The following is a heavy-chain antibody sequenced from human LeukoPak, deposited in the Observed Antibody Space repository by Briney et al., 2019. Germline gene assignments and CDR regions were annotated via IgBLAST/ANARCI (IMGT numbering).Heavy chain of an antibody. D-gene: IGHD2-2*01. Sequence: ASVKVSCKASGYTFTGYYMHWVRHAPRQGLEWMGWINPNSGGTNYAQKFQGRVTMTRDTSISTAYMELSRLRSDDTAVYYCAREGAGIVVVPAATPYYYYYGMDVWGQGTTVTVSS. CDR2: INPNSGGT. J-gene: IGHJ6*02. CDR3: AREGAGIVVVPAATPYYYYYGMDV. CDR1: GYTFTGYY. V-gene: IGHV1-2*02.